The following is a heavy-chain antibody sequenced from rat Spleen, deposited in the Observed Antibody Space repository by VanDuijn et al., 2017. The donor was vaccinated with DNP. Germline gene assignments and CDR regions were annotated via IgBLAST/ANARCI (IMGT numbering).Heavy chain of an antibody. CDR2: ISYSGTT. J-gene: IGHJ2*01. D-gene: IGHD1-2*01. V-gene: IGHV3-1*01. Sequence: EVQLQESGPGLVKPSHSLSLTCSVTGFSITTNYWGWIRKFPGNKMEWMAYISYSGTTGYNPSLKSRISITRDTSKNQFFLQLNSVTTEDTATYYCARSRGDYSSYIPFDYWGQGVMVTVSS. CDR1: GFSITTNY. CDR3: ARSRGDYSSYIPFDY.